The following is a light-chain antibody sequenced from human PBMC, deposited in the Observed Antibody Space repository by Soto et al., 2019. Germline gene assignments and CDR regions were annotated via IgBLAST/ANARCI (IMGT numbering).Light chain of an antibody. V-gene: IGLV2-14*01. Sequence: QSVLTQPASVSGSPGQSITISCTGTNSDVGGYNYVSWHQQYPGKAPKLIIYGVSNRPSGVSNRFSGSKFGNTASLTISGLQADDEADYYCNSYAGSSYVFGTGTKLTVL. CDR2: GVS. CDR1: NSDVGGYNY. J-gene: IGLJ1*01. CDR3: NSYAGSSYV.